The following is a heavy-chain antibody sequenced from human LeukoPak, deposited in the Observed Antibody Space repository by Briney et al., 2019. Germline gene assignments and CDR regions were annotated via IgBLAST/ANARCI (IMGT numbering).Heavy chain of an antibody. CDR2: IIPIFGTA. CDR3: ARWLGDIVVVPAASWGNNWFDP. Sequence: SVKVSCKASGGTFSSYAISWVRQAPGQGLEWMGGIIPIFGTANYAQKFQGRVTITTDESTSTAYMELSSLRSEDTAVYYCARWLGDIVVVPAASWGNNWFDPWGQGTLVTVSS. J-gene: IGHJ5*02. D-gene: IGHD2-2*01. V-gene: IGHV1-69*05. CDR1: GGTFSSYA.